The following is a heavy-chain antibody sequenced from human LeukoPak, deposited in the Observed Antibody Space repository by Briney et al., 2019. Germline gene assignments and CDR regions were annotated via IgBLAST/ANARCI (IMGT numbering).Heavy chain of an antibody. J-gene: IGHJ4*02. CDR1: GGSISSYY. Sequence: KSSETLSLTCTVSGGSISSYYWSWIRQPPGEGLEWIGYIYYSGSTNYNPSFKSRVTISIDTSENQFSLKPNSVTAADTAVYYCARLVLGITGLDYWGQGTLVTVSS. CDR3: ARLVLGITGLDY. V-gene: IGHV4-59*01. CDR2: IYYSGST. D-gene: IGHD7-27*01.